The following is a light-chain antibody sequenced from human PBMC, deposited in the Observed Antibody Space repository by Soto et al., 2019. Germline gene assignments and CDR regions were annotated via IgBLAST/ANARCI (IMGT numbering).Light chain of an antibody. CDR2: GAS. V-gene: IGKV3-20*01. Sequence: EIVLTQSPGTLSLSPGERATLSCRASQSVSSSYLAWYQQKPGQAPRLLIYGASSRATGIPDRFSGSGSGTDFPLTISRLEPEDFSVYYCQQYGSSTFPFGPGTKVDIK. J-gene: IGKJ3*01. CDR1: QSVSSSY. CDR3: QQYGSSTFP.